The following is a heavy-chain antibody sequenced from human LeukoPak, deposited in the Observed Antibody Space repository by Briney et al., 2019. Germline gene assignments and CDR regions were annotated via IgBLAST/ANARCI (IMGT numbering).Heavy chain of an antibody. CDR1: GFIFASYA. D-gene: IGHD5-24*01. CDR2: ISGSGGTT. Sequence: GGSLRLSCAASGFIFASYAMSWVRQAPGKGLEWVSVISGSGGTTDYADSVKGRFTVSRDDSKNTLYLQMNSLRAEDTAVYYCAKDRRRWLLGGGFDPWGQGTLVTVSS. J-gene: IGHJ5*02. V-gene: IGHV3-23*01. CDR3: AKDRRRWLLGGGFDP.